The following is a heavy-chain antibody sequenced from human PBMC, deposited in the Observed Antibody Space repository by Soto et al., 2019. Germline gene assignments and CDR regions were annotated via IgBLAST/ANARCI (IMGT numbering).Heavy chain of an antibody. CDR1: GVSIRRGGDS. CDR3: ASGGRDFWSGYSSNWFDT. D-gene: IGHD3-3*01. V-gene: IGHV4-30-2*01. Sequence: SETLSLTCAVSGVSIRRGGDSWCWIRQPPGKRLDGIGHIYHSGSTHYNPSLKSRVTIPVDRSKNHFSLKLSSVTAADTAVYYCASGGRDFWSGYSSNWFDTWGQAILVTV. J-gene: IGHJ5*02. CDR2: IYHSGST.